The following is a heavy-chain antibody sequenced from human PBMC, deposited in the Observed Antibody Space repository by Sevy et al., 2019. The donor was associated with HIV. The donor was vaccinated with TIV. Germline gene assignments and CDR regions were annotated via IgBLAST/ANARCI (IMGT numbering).Heavy chain of an antibody. CDR3: ARATSYYDSSGYYWDAFDI. CDR2: INAGNGNT. Sequence: ASVKVSCKASGYTFTSYAMHWVRQAPGQRLEWMGWINAGNGNTKYSQKFQGRVTITRDTSASTAYMELSSLGSEDTAVYYCARATSYYDSSGYYWDAFDIWGQGTMVTVSS. J-gene: IGHJ3*02. CDR1: GYTFTSYA. D-gene: IGHD3-22*01. V-gene: IGHV1-3*01.